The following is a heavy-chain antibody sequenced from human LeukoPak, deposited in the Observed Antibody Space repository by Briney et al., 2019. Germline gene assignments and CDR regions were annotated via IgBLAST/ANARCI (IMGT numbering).Heavy chain of an antibody. J-gene: IGHJ4*02. CDR3: ARRAGAYSHPYDY. CDR2: IYSDNT. D-gene: IGHD4/OR15-4a*01. V-gene: IGHV3-53*01. Sequence: GGSLRLSCTVSGFTVSTNSMSWVRQAPGKGLEWVSFIYSDNTHYSDSVKGRFTISRDNSRNTLYLQMNSLRAEDTAVYYCARRAGAYSHPYDYWGQGTLVTVSS. CDR1: GFTVSTNS.